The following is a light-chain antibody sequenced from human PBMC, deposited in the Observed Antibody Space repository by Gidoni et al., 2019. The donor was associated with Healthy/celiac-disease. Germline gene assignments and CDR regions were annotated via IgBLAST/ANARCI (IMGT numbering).Light chain of an antibody. V-gene: IGKV3-20*01. CDR1: QSVSSSY. CDR2: GAS. Sequence: DIVLTPSPGTLSLSPGERATLSCRASQSVSSSYLAWYQQKPGQAPRRLIYGASSRATGIPDRFSGSGSGTDFTLTISRLEPEDFAVYYCQQYGSSLFTFGPGTKVDIK. CDR3: QQYGSSLFT. J-gene: IGKJ3*01.